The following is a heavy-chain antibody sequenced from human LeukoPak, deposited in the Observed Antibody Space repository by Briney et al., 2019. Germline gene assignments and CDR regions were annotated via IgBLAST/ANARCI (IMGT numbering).Heavy chain of an antibody. V-gene: IGHV3-15*01. CDR3: TIEADCSGGSCYPPYYYYYYMDV. J-gene: IGHJ6*03. CDR2: IKSKTDGGTT. Sequence: EPGGSLRLSCAASGFTFSNAWMSWVRQAPGKGLEWVGRIKSKTDGGTTDYAAPVKGRFTISRDDSKNTLYLQMNSLKTEDTAVYYCTIEADCSGGSCYPPYYYYYYMDVWGKGTTVTISS. D-gene: IGHD2-15*01. CDR1: GFTFSNAW.